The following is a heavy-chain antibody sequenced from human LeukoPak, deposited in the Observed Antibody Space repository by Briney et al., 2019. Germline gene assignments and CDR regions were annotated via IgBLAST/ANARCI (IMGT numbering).Heavy chain of an antibody. CDR2: INPNSGGT. CDR3: PRGRPTVTTRVESSDINY. CDR1: GYTFTGYY. V-gene: IGHV1-2*02. Sequence: RASVKVSCKASGYTFTGYYMHWVRQAPGQGLEWMGWINPNSGGTNYAQKFQGRVTMTRDTSISTAYMELSRLRSDDTAVYYCPRGRPTVTTRVESSDINYWGQGTLVTVSS. D-gene: IGHD4-17*01. J-gene: IGHJ4*02.